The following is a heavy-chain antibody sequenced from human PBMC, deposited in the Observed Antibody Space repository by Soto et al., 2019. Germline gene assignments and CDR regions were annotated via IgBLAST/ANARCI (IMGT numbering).Heavy chain of an antibody. Sequence: EVQLLESGGGLVQPGGSLRLSCAASGFTLMNYAMSWVRQAPGKGLEWVSSISGSSDYTHYADSVKGRFTISRDNSKNTLHLLMSSLRAEDTAVYYCGKTDGAEGLLIDSWGQGTLVTVSS. V-gene: IGHV3-23*01. D-gene: IGHD2-21*02. J-gene: IGHJ4*02. CDR3: GKTDGAEGLLIDS. CDR1: GFTLMNYA. CDR2: ISGSSDYT.